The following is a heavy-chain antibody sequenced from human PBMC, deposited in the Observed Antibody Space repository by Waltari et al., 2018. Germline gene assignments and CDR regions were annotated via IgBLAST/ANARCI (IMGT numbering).Heavy chain of an antibody. J-gene: IGHJ6*02. V-gene: IGHV3-33*01. CDR1: GFTFSSYG. CDR3: ARDGGIAVAGTLIYYYYGMDV. D-gene: IGHD6-19*01. Sequence: QVQLVESGGGVVQPGRSLRLSCAASGFTFSSYGMHWVRQAPGKGLEWVAVIWYDGSNKYYADSVKGRFTISRDNSKNTLYLQMNSLRAEDTAVYYCARDGGIAVAGTLIYYYYGMDVWGQGP. CDR2: IWYDGSNK.